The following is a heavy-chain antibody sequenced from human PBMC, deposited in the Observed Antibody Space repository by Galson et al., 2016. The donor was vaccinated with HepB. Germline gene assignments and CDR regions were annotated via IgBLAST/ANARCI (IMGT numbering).Heavy chain of an antibody. J-gene: IGHJ6*02. Sequence: SLRLSCAASGFTFRSYGMNWVRQAPGKGLEWVSGISGSGGGAYYGDSVKGRFTISSDNSKNTLHLQINSLRAEDTAVYYCAKEGRLGDGLDVWGQGTTVTVSS. CDR3: AKEGRLGDGLDV. D-gene: IGHD3-10*01. CDR2: ISGSGGGA. V-gene: IGHV3-23*01. CDR1: GFTFRSYG.